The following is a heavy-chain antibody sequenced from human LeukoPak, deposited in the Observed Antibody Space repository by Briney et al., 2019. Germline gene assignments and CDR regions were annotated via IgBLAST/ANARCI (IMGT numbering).Heavy chain of an antibody. J-gene: IGHJ4*02. V-gene: IGHV3-23*01. Sequence: QPGGSLRLSCAASGFTFSSYAMSWVRQAPGKGLEWVSAISGSGGSTYYADSVKGRFTISRDNAKNTLYLQMNSLRAEDTAVYYCARDLDYGGNSNFDDWGQGTLVTVSS. CDR1: GFTFSSYA. CDR2: ISGSGGST. CDR3: ARDLDYGGNSNFDD. D-gene: IGHD4-23*01.